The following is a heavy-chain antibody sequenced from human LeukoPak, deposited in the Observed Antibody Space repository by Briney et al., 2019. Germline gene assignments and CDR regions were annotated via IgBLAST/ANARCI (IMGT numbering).Heavy chain of an antibody. D-gene: IGHD6-13*01. Sequence: PGGSLRLSCAASGFTFSSYWMSWVRQPPGKGLEWIGEINHSGSTNYNPSLKSRVTISVDTSKNQFSLKLSSVTAADTAVYYCARGGEKAAAGYFDYWGQGTLVTVSS. CDR2: INHSGST. CDR1: GFTFSSYW. CDR3: ARGGEKAAAGYFDY. V-gene: IGHV4-34*01. J-gene: IGHJ4*02.